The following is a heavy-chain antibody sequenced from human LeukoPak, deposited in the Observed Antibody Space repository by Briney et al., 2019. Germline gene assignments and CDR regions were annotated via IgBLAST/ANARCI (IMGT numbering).Heavy chain of an antibody. J-gene: IGHJ4*02. Sequence: GGSLRLSCAASGFTFSSYGMHWVRQAPGKGLEWGAFIRYDGSNKYYADSVKGRFTISRDNSKNTLYLQMNSLRAEDTAVYYCAKDITGLSNYFDYWGQGTLVTVSS. CDR2: IRYDGSNK. CDR3: AKDITGLSNYFDY. CDR1: GFTFSSYG. V-gene: IGHV3-30*02. D-gene: IGHD3-3*01.